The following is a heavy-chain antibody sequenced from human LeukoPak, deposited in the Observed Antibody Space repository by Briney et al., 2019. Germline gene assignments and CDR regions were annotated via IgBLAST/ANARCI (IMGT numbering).Heavy chain of an antibody. CDR2: IQQDGSEK. CDR1: GFTFSSYW. CDR3: ARGLHSRLYDSSGYYPY. J-gene: IGHJ4*02. Sequence: GRSLRLSCAASGFTFSSYWMSWVRQAPGKGLEWVANIQQDGSEKYYVDSVKGRFTISRDNAKNSLYLQMNSLRAEDTAIYYCARGLHSRLYDSSGYYPYWGQGTLVTVSS. V-gene: IGHV3-7*01. D-gene: IGHD3-22*01.